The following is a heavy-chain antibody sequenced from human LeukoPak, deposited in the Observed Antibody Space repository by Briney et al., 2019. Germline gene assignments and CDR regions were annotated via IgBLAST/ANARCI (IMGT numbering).Heavy chain of an antibody. Sequence: GGSLRLSCAASGFTFSSYSMNWVRQAPGKGLEWVSSISSSSSYIYYADSVKGRLTISRDNAKNSLYLQMNSLRAEDTAVYYCAREGYCSSTSCSYGMDVWGQGTTVTVSS. CDR3: AREGYCSSTSCSYGMDV. CDR1: GFTFSSYS. D-gene: IGHD2-2*01. J-gene: IGHJ6*02. V-gene: IGHV3-21*01. CDR2: ISSSSSYI.